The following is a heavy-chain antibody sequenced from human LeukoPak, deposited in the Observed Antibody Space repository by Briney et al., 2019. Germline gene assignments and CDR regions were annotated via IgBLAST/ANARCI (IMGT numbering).Heavy chain of an antibody. CDR1: GDSVSSNSSA. J-gene: IGHJ4*02. Sequence: SQTLSLTCAISGDSVSSNSSAWNCIRRSPSRGLEWLGSTYYRSKWYNDYAVSVKSRITINPDTSKNQFSLQLNSVTPEDTAVYYCARGRGKAGHDYWGQGTLVTVSS. CDR3: ARGRGKAGHDY. D-gene: IGHD6-25*01. V-gene: IGHV6-1*01. CDR2: TYYRSKWYN.